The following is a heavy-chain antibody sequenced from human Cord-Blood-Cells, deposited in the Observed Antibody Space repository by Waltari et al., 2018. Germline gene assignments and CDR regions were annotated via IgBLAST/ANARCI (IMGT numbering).Heavy chain of an antibody. J-gene: IGHJ3*02. V-gene: IGHV2-26*01. Sequence: QVTLKESGPVLVKPTETLTLTCTVSGFSLSNARMGVSWIRQPPGNALEWLAHIFSNDEKSYSTTLKSRLTISKDTSKSQVVLTMTNMDPVDTATYYCARVTGTWVAFDIWGQGTMVTVSS. D-gene: IGHD1-26*01. CDR2: IFSNDEK. CDR1: GFSLSNARMG. CDR3: ARVTGTWVAFDI.